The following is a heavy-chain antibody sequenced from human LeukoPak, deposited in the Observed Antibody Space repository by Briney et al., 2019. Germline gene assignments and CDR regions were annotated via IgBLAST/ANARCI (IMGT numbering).Heavy chain of an antibody. J-gene: IGHJ4*02. CDR3: ARATASGSGRAYDH. Sequence: SHTLSPTCAVYGASMIGHYWTWIRQPPGKRLEWIGEIHHSGGTNSNPSLKNRLTMSIDMSKNQFSLKLKSVTAADTAVYYCARATASGSGRAYDHWAQGNLVPVSS. V-gene: IGHV4-34*01. CDR1: GASMIGHY. CDR2: IHHSGGT. D-gene: IGHD3-10*01.